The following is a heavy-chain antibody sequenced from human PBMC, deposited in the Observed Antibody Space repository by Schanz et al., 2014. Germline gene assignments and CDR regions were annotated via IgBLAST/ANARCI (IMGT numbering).Heavy chain of an antibody. J-gene: IGHJ4*02. CDR2: ISAYNGNT. CDR1: GYTFTSYG. D-gene: IGHD3-9*01. Sequence: QVQLVQSGAEVKKPGASVRVSCKASGYTFTSYGISWVRQAPGQGLEWMGWISAYNGNTKYPQKLQGRVTMTTDTTESTAYMELRSLRSDDTAVYYCARDAADFYDILTEEDYWGQGTLVTVSS. CDR3: ARDAADFYDILTEEDY. V-gene: IGHV1-18*01.